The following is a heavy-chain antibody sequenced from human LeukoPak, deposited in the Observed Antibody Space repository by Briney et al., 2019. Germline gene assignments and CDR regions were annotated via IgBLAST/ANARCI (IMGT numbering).Heavy chain of an antibody. CDR2: IYYSGST. D-gene: IGHD2-15*01. CDR1: GGSISSSSYY. V-gene: IGHV4-39*01. CDR3: ARLPTWYHFGC. J-gene: IGHJ4*02. Sequence: PSETLSLTCTASGGSISSSSYYWGWIRQPPGKGLEWIGSIYYSGSTYYNPSLKSRVTISVDTSKNQFSLKLSSVTAADTAVYYCARLPTWYHFGCWGQGTLVTVSS.